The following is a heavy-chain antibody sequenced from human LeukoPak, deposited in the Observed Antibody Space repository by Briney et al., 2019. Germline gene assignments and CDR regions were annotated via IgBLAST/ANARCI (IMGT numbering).Heavy chain of an antibody. CDR3: ARGRVELRGWFDP. Sequence: SETLSLTCAVYGGSFSGYYWSWIRQPPGKGLEWIGEINHSGSTNYNPSLKSRVTISVDTSKNQFSLKLSSVTAADTAAYYCARGRVELRGWFDPWGQGTLVTVSS. CDR1: GGSFSGYY. D-gene: IGHD1-7*01. V-gene: IGHV4-34*01. J-gene: IGHJ5*02. CDR2: INHSGST.